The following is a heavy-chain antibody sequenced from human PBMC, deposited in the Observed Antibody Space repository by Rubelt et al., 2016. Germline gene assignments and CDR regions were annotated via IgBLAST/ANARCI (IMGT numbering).Heavy chain of an antibody. V-gene: IGHV3-30*04. CDR2: ISYDGSNK. J-gene: IGHJ4*02. D-gene: IGHD3-10*01. CDR1: GFTFSSYA. Sequence: QVQLVESGGGVVQPGRSLRLSCAASGFTFSSYAMHWVRQAPGKGLEWVAVISYDGSNKYYADSVKGRFTISRDNSKNTLYLQMNSLRAEDTAVYYCARDRKAYYYGSGSYTYFDYWGQGTLVTVSS. CDR3: ARDRKAYYYGSGSYTYFDY.